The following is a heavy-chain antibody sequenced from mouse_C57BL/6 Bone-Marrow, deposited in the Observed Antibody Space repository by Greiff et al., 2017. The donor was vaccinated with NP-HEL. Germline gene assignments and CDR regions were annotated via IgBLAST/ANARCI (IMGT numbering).Heavy chain of an antibody. V-gene: IGHV5-4*03. J-gene: IGHJ3*01. Sequence: EVNLVESGGGLVKPGGSLKLSCAASGFTFSSYAMSWVRQTPAKRLEWVATISDGGSYTYYPDNGKGRITISRDNAQNNLYLQMRHLKSEDTAMYYCARGVFAYWGQGTLVTVSA. CDR1: GFTFSSYA. CDR2: ISDGGSYT. CDR3: ARGVFAY.